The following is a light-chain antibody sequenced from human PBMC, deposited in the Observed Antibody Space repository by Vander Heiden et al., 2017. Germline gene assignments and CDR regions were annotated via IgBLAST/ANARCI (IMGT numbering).Light chain of an antibody. CDR2: RAS. J-gene: IGKJ4*01. Sequence: IQMTQSPTTLSSPVGLKVTTPSRASQTTSNLLAWYQPNAGKAPNLLIYRASSLEDGVPSRFSGSGSGTEFTLTINSLQPDDFATYFCHQYDSFPLTFGGGTKVEIK. CDR3: HQYDSFPLT. V-gene: IGKV1-5*03. CDR1: QTTSNL.